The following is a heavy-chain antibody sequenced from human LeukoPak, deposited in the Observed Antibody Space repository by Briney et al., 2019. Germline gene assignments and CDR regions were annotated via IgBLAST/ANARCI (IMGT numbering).Heavy chain of an antibody. Sequence: GGSLRLSCAASGFTFSNAWMSWVRQAPGKGLEWVGRIKSKTDGGTTDYAAPVKGRFTISRDDSKNTLYLQMNSLKTEDTAVYYCTTDSLIFELGIPVYWGQGTLVTVSS. CDR3: TTDSLIFELGIPVY. V-gene: IGHV3-15*01. J-gene: IGHJ4*02. CDR1: GFTFSNAW. CDR2: IKSKTDGGTT. D-gene: IGHD3/OR15-3a*01.